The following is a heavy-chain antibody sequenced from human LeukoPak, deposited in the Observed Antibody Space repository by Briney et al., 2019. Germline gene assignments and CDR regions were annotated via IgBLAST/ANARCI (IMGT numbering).Heavy chain of an antibody. CDR3: ARGTNYGDY. CDR1: EFTFSTYT. J-gene: IGHJ4*02. D-gene: IGHD1-7*01. V-gene: IGHV3-21*01. Sequence: GGSLSLSCAASEFTFSTYTMNWVRQAPGKGLEWVSSITGSSDYIYYADSVKGRFTISRDNAKSSLFLHMSSLRAEDTAVYYCARGTNYGDYWGQGTLVTVSS. CDR2: ITGSSDYI.